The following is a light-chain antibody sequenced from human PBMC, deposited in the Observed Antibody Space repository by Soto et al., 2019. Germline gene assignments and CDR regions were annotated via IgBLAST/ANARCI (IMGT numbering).Light chain of an antibody. CDR3: QQGHNLPLT. CDR2: GAS. V-gene: IGKV3-15*01. Sequence: EIVMTQSPATLSLSPGERAALSCRASQSINSELAWYQQKPGQPPRLLIYGASTRATGVPARFTGSESGSEFTLTISGLQSEDFAFYYCQQGHNLPLTFGQGTRLEI. CDR1: QSINSE. J-gene: IGKJ2*01.